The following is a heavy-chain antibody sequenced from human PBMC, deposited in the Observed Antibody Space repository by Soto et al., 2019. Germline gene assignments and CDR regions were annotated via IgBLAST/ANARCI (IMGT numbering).Heavy chain of an antibody. Sequence: SETLSLTCTVSGGSISSSSYYWGWIRQPPGKGLDWIGSIYYSGSTYYNPSLKSRVTISVDTSKNQFSLKLSSVTAADTAVYYCARYGDYDFDPWGQGTLVTVSS. CDR2: IYYSGST. V-gene: IGHV4-39*01. J-gene: IGHJ5*02. CDR3: ARYGDYDFDP. CDR1: GGSISSSSYY. D-gene: IGHD4-17*01.